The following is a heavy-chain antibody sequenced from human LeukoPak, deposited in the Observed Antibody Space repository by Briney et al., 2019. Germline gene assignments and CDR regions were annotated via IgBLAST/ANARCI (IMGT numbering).Heavy chain of an antibody. V-gene: IGHV4-61*08. CDR3: ARASSGWAGDAFDI. Sequence: SETLSLTCAVSGGSISSGGYSWSWIRQPPGKGLEWIGYIYYSGSTNYNPSLKSRVTISVDTSKNQFSLKLSSVTAADTAVYYCARASSGWAGDAFDIWGQGTMVTVSS. CDR1: GGSISSGGYS. J-gene: IGHJ3*02. CDR2: IYYSGST. D-gene: IGHD6-19*01.